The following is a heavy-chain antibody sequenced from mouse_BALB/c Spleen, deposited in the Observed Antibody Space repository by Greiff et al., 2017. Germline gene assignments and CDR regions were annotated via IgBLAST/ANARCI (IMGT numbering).Heavy chain of an antibody. V-gene: IGHV5-9-4*01. CDR1: GFTFSSYA. CDR3: AREDGNYAFDY. J-gene: IGHJ2*01. Sequence: DVMLVESGGGLVKPGGSLKLSCAASGFTFSSYAMSWVRQSPEKRLEWVAEISSGGSYTYYPDTVTGRFTISRDNAKNTLYLEMSSLRSEDTAMYYCAREDGNYAFDYWGQGTTLTVSS. D-gene: IGHD2-1*01. CDR2: ISSGGSYT.